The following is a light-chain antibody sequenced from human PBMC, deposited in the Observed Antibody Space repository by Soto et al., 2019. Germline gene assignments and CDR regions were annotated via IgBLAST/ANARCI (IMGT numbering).Light chain of an antibody. Sequence: QSVLTQPPSVSGSPGQSVIISCTGTSSDVGTYNRVSWYQQPPGTAPKLMIFEVTNRAAGVPDRFSGSKSGNTASLTISGLQAEDEAVYYCSSYTSSSTYVFGTGTKVTVL. V-gene: IGLV2-18*02. J-gene: IGLJ1*01. CDR2: EVT. CDR1: SSDVGTYNR. CDR3: SSYTSSSTYV.